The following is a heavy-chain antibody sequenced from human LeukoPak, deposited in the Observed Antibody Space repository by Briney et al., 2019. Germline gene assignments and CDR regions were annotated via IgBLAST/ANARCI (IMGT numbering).Heavy chain of an antibody. CDR2: IRYDGSNK. CDR1: GFTFSSYG. V-gene: IGHV3-30*02. J-gene: IGHJ6*03. CDR3: ANGRVVPAAITPMDV. D-gene: IGHD2-2*01. Sequence: GGPLRLSCAASGFTFSSYGMHWVRQAPGKGLEWVAFIRYDGSNKYYADSVKGRFTISRDNSKNTLYLQMNSLRAEDTAVHYCANGRVVPAAITPMDVWGKGTTVTVSS.